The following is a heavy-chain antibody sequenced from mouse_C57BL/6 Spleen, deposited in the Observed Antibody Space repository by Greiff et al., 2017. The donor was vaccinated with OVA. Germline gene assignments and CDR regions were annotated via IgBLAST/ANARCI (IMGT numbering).Heavy chain of an antibody. V-gene: IGHV5-6*01. CDR3: ARPYYGTSPYYAMDY. CDR2: ISSGGSYT. J-gene: IGHJ4*01. Sequence: EVKLVESGGDLVKPGGSLKLSCAASGFTFSSYGMSWVRQTPDKSLEWVATISSGGSYTYSPASVKGRFTISRDNAKNTLYLQMSSLKSEDTAMYYCARPYYGTSPYYAMDYWGQGTSVTVSS. CDR1: GFTFSSYG. D-gene: IGHD2-10*01.